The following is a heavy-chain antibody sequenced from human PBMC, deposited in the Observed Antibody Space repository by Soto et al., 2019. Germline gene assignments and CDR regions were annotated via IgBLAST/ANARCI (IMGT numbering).Heavy chain of an antibody. CDR1: GDSLSSNNAA. Sequence: SQTLSLTCVSSGDSLSSNNAAWDWIRQSPSRGLEWLGRTYYRSKWYNDYAVSVKSRIDINPDTSKNQFSLQLNSVSPEDTAMYYCARESYGSGSYDGMDVWGQATTATVSS. J-gene: IGHJ6*02. D-gene: IGHD3-10*01. CDR3: ARESYGSGSYDGMDV. CDR2: TYYRSKWYN. V-gene: IGHV6-1*01.